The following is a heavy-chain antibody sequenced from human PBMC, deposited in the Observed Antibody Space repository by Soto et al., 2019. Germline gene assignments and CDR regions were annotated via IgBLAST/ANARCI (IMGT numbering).Heavy chain of an antibody. CDR3: ARDYPSEYSGSSRLPFDY. V-gene: IGHV1-58*01. CDR2: TVVGSGNT. J-gene: IGHJ4*02. CDR1: GFTFTSPA. D-gene: IGHD6-6*01. Sequence: ASVKVSCKASGFTFTSPAVQWVRQARGQRLEWIGWTVVGSGNTNYAQKFQERVTITRDMSTSTAYMELSSLRSDDTAVYYCARDYPSEYSGSSRLPFDYWGQGTLVTVSS.